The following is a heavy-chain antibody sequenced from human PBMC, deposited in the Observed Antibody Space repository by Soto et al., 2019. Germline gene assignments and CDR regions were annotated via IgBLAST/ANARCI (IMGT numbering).Heavy chain of an antibody. V-gene: IGHV3-11*05. CDR2: ISSSSSYT. Sequence: QVQLVESGGGLVKPGGSLRLSCAASGFTFSDYYMSWIRQAPGKGLEWVSYISSSSSYTNYADSVKGRFTISRDNAKNSLYLQMNSLRAEDTAVYYCAGRGSSSWTYFDYWGQGTLVTVSS. CDR1: GFTFSDYY. D-gene: IGHD6-13*01. CDR3: AGRGSSSWTYFDY. J-gene: IGHJ4*02.